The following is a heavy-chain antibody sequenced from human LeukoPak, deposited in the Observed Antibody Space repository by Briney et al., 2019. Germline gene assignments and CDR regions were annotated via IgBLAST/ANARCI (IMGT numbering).Heavy chain of an antibody. CDR3: TRDLMDYDVSTGLHHYYMDV. CDR1: GLTFSNFW. CDR2: IKQDGSET. J-gene: IGHJ6*02. D-gene: IGHD3-9*01. V-gene: IGHV3-7*01. Sequence: GGSLRLSCEASGLTFSNFWMTWLRQAPGKGLEWVANIKQDGSETYYLDSVRGRFTISRDNAKNTLYLQMNTLRVEDTAVYYCTRDLMDYDVSTGLHHYYMDVWGQGTTVTVSS.